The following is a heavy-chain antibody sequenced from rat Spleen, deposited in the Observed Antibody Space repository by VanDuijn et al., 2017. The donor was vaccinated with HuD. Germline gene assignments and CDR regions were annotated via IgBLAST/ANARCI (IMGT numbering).Heavy chain of an antibody. V-gene: IGHV5S10*01. J-gene: IGHJ2*01. CDR1: GFTFSDYN. Sequence: EVQLVESDGGLVQPGRSLKLSCAASGFTFSDYNMAWVRQAPKKGLEWVATIIYDGSRTYYRDSVEGRFTISRDNAKNTLYLQMDSLRSEDTATYYCARQWDYWGQGVMVTVSS. CDR3: ARQWDY. CDR2: IIYDGSRT.